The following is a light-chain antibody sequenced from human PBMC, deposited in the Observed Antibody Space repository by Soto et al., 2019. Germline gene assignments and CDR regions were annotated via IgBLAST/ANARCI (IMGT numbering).Light chain of an antibody. CDR1: QSISNN. CDR3: QQYDNWPRT. Sequence: EIVMTQSPATLSVSPGERATLSCRASQSISNNLVWYQQKPGQAPRVLIYGASTRATGIPDRFSGSGSGTEFTLTISSLQSEDFAVYYCQQYDNWPRTFGQGTKVDIK. V-gene: IGKV3-15*01. J-gene: IGKJ1*01. CDR2: GAS.